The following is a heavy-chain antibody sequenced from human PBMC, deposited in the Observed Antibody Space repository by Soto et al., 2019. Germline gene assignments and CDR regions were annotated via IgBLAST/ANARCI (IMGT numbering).Heavy chain of an antibody. J-gene: IGHJ5*02. CDR3: ARCTQGGYCSGGGCYSENDS. CDR1: GGSISSYS. V-gene: IGHV4-59*01. D-gene: IGHD2-15*01. CDR2: IYYRGTT. Sequence: QVQLQASGPGLVKPSETLSLTCTVSGGSISSYSWSWIRQPPGKGLEWIGHIYYRGTTNYNPSLKSRVTMSMDTSKNQFSLKLSSVTAADTAVYYCARCTQGGYCSGGGCYSENDSWGQGTLVTVSS.